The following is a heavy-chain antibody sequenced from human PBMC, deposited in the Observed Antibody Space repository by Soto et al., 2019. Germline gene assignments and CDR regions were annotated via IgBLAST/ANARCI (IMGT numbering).Heavy chain of an antibody. CDR3: ARVGAAVDAFDI. Sequence: PSETLSLTCTVSGGSISSYYWSWIRQPPGKGLEWIGYIYYSGSTNYNPSLKSRVTISVDTSKNQFSLKLSSVTAADTAVYYCARVGAAVDAFDIWGQGTMVTVSS. CDR1: GGSISSYY. CDR2: IYYSGST. V-gene: IGHV4-59*01. D-gene: IGHD6-13*01. J-gene: IGHJ3*02.